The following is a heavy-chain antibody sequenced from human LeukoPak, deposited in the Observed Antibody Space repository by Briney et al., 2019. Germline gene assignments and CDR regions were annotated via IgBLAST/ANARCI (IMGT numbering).Heavy chain of an antibody. D-gene: IGHD2-15*01. V-gene: IGHV3-7*01. CDR2: IKQDGSEK. CDR1: GFTFSSYW. J-gene: IGHJ6*03. CDR3: ARVGAATFYWYYMDV. Sequence: PGGSLRLSCEASGFTFSSYWMSWVRQAPGAGLEWVANIKQDGSEKYYVDSLKGRITVSRDNAKNSLYLQINSLRVGDTAVYFCARVGAATFYWYYMDVWGKGTTVTVSS.